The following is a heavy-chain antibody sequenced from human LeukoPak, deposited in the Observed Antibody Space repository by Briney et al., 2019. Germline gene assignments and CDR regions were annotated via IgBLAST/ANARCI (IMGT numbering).Heavy chain of an antibody. CDR3: ARFEYSSGWYDRTYFDY. J-gene: IGHJ4*02. Sequence: SETLSLTCAVYGGSFSGYYWSWIRQPPGKGLVWIGEITHSGNTNYNPSLKSRVTISVDTSKNQFSLKLSSVTAADTAVYYCARFEYSSGWYDRTYFDYWGQGTLVTVSS. CDR2: ITHSGNT. V-gene: IGHV4-34*01. CDR1: GGSFSGYY. D-gene: IGHD6-19*01.